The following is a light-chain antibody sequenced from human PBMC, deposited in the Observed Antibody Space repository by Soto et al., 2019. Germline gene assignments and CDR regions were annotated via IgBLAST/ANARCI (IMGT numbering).Light chain of an antibody. CDR1: QSVSSY. CDR2: DAS. V-gene: IGKV3-11*01. CDR3: QLPSGT. J-gene: IGKJ1*01. Sequence: EIVLTQSPATLSLSPGERATLSCRASQSVSSYLAWYQQKPGQAPRLLIYDASNRATGIPARFSGSGSGTVFTLTISSLEPEDFAVYYCQLPSGTSGQGS.